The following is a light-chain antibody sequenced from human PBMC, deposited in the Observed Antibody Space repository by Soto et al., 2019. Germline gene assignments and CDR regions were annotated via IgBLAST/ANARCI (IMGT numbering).Light chain of an antibody. J-gene: IGKJ4*01. Sequence: DIQLTQSPSTLSSSVGDRVTISCRASQTVRSYLAWYQQKPGKAPKLLIYKASTLESGVPSRFSGSGSGTDFTLTINSLQAEDVAVYYCQQYYSTPLSFGGGTKVDIK. V-gene: IGKV1-5*03. CDR3: QQYYSTPLS. CDR2: KAS. CDR1: QTVRSY.